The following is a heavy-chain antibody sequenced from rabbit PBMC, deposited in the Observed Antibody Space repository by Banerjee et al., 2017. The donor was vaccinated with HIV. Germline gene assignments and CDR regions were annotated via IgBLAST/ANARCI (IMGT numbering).Heavy chain of an antibody. V-gene: IGHV1S45*01. D-gene: IGHD1-1*01. CDR2: INTSSGNT. J-gene: IGHJ3*01. CDR3: ARDPFGGSGGNVIL. Sequence: QEQLEESGGDLVKPEGSLTLTCTASGFSFSNGYVMGWVRQAPGRGLEWIGCINTSSGNTVYASWAKGRFTISKTSSTTVTLQMTGLTAADTATYFCARDPFGGSGGNVILWGQGTLVTVS. CDR1: GFSFSNGYV.